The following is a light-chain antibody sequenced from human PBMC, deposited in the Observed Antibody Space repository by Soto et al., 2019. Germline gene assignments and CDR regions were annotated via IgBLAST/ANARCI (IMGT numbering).Light chain of an antibody. Sequence: VMTQSPGTVSVYIGERATLSCRASQSVSIHLAWYQQKPGQAPRLLIYDTSTRATGIPARFSGSGSGTEFNLTISSLQSEDFAVYFCQQYDDWLRLTFGGGTKVDIK. CDR2: DTS. J-gene: IGKJ4*01. V-gene: IGKV3-15*01. CDR1: QSVSIH. CDR3: QQYDDWLRLT.